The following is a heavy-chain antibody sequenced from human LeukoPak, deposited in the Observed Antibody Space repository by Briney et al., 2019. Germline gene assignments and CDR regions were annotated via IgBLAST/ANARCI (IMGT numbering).Heavy chain of an antibody. D-gene: IGHD1-26*01. CDR1: GDSINSITFY. Sequence: SETLSLTCTVSGDSINSITFYWGWVRQPPGKGLEWIASVSSGGHTFYNPSLKSRVTISTDTSKNQFSLKLASVTAADTAMYFCARDRRSLYDLWGQGSLVTVSS. CDR3: ARDRRSLYDL. V-gene: IGHV4-39*07. CDR2: VSSGGHT. J-gene: IGHJ5*02.